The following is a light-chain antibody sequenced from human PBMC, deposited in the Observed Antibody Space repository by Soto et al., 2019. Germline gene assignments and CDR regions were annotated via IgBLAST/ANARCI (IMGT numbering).Light chain of an antibody. J-gene: IGKJ1*01. Sequence: EIVMTQSPATLSVSPGERATLSCRASQSVSSKLAWFQQKPGQAPSLLIYGVSTRATGVPVRFSGSGSGTEFTLTISSLQSEDFAVYYCQQYNNWPPWTFGRGTKVDIK. CDR2: GVS. V-gene: IGKV3-15*01. CDR3: QQYNNWPPWT. CDR1: QSVSSK.